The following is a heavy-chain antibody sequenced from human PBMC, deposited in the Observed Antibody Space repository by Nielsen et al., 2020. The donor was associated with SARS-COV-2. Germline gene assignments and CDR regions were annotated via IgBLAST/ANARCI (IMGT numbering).Heavy chain of an antibody. CDR2: ISGSGGST. D-gene: IGHD6-6*01. J-gene: IGHJ4*02. CDR3: AKDGIAARRGCIDY. CDR1: GFTFSSYA. V-gene: IGHV3-23*01. Sequence: GGSLRLSCAASGFTFSSYAMSWVRQAPGKGLEWVSAISGSGGSTYYADSVKGRFTISRDNSKNTLYLQMNSLRAEDTAVYYCAKDGIAARRGCIDYWGQGTLVTVSS.